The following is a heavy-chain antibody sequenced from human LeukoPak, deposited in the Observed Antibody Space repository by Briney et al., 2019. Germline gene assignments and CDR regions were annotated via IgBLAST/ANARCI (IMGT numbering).Heavy chain of an antibody. CDR2: IKSKTDGGIK. V-gene: IGHV3-15*01. CDR3: ATGRSGYFDS. CDR1: GLTLSNAW. J-gene: IGHJ4*02. Sequence: GGPLRLSCAASGLTLSNAWMTWVRQAPGKGLEWVARIKSKTDGGIKDYAAPVKGTFTISRDDSENTVYLQMNSLKIEDTAVYYCATGRSGYFDSWGQGTLVFVSS.